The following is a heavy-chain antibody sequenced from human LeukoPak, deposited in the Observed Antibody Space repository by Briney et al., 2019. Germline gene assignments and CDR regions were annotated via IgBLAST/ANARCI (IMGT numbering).Heavy chain of an antibody. CDR3: ASWSGSYYYYYGMDV. V-gene: IGHV1-18*01. CDR1: GYTFTSYG. Sequence: ASVKVSCKASGYTFTSYGISWVRQAPGQGLEWMGWVSAYNGNTNYAQKLQGRVTMTTDTSTSTAYMELRSLRSDDTAVYYCASWSGSYYYYYGMDVWGQGTTVTVSS. J-gene: IGHJ6*02. CDR2: VSAYNGNT. D-gene: IGHD1-26*01.